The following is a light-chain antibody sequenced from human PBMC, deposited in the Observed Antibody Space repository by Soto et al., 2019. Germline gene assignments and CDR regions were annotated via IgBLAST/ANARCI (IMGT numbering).Light chain of an antibody. V-gene: IGLV2-14*01. CDR3: SSYSISTAYL. Sequence: QSVLTQPASVSGSPGQSITISCTGTSSDFGGYDYVSWYQLHPGKAPKLILFEVSNRPSGVSYRFSGSKSGNTASLTISGLQAEDEADYFCSSYSISTAYLFGTGTKVTVL. J-gene: IGLJ1*01. CDR1: SSDFGGYDY. CDR2: EVS.